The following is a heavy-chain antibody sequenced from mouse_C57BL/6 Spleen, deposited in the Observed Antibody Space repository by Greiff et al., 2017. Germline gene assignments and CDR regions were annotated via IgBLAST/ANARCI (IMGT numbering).Heavy chain of an antibody. J-gene: IGHJ4*01. D-gene: IGHD1-1*01. CDR1: GYSITSGYY. V-gene: IGHV3-6*01. CDR3: AREGSSYVMDY. CDR2: ISYDGSN. Sequence: EVKLQESGPGLVKPSQSLSLTCSVTGYSITSGYYWNWIRQFPGNKLEWMGYISYDGSNNYNPSLKNRISITRDTSKNQFFLKLNSVTTEDTATYYCAREGSSYVMDYWGQGTSVTVSS.